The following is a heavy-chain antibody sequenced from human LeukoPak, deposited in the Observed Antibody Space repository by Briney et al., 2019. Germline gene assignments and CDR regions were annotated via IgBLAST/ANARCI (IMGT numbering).Heavy chain of an antibody. CDR2: IRYDGSNK. CDR3: AKGVYGDYGLGYYYYYYMDV. D-gene: IGHD4-17*01. V-gene: IGHV3-30*02. CDR1: GFTFSSYG. J-gene: IGHJ6*03. Sequence: PGGSLRLSCAASGFTFSSYGMHWVRQAPGKGLEWVAFIRYDGSNKYYADSVKGRFTISRDNAKNSLYLQMNSLRAEDTAVYYCAKGVYGDYGLGYYYYYYMDVWGKGTTVTISS.